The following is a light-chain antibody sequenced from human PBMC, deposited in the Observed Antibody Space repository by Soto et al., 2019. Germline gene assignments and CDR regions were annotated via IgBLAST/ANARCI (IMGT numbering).Light chain of an antibody. V-gene: IGKV3-11*01. CDR1: QTFSSH. J-gene: IGKJ5*01. CDR3: QQRSNWPPVIT. Sequence: EIVLTQSPATLSLSPGERATLSCRASQTFSSHLAWYQQKPGQAPRLLIYDASKRATGIPARFSGRGSGTDFTLPVSSLEPEDFAVYCCQQRSNWPPVITFGQGTRLEIK. CDR2: DAS.